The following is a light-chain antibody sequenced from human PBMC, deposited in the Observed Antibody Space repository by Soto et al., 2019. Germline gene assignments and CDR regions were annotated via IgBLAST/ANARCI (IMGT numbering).Light chain of an antibody. Sequence: IHFTQSPSLLSASVKDRVTITCRASQAISSYLAWYQQKPGKPPKLLIYGASTLQSDVPSRFSGSGSGTEFTLTVSSLQAEDSATYYCQQFNDYPPTFGGGTKV. CDR2: GAS. J-gene: IGKJ4*01. V-gene: IGKV1-9*01. CDR3: QQFNDYPPT. CDR1: QAISSY.